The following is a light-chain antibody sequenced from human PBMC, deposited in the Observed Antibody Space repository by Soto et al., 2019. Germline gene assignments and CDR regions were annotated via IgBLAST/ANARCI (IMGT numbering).Light chain of an antibody. Sequence: DIQMTQSPSTLSASVGDRVTITCRASQSISSWLAWYQQKPGKAPKLLIYKASSLESGVLSRFSGSGSVTEFTLTISSLQPADFSTYYCQQYNRASFGQGTKVEIK. CDR3: QQYNRAS. J-gene: IGKJ1*01. CDR2: KAS. CDR1: QSISSW. V-gene: IGKV1-5*03.